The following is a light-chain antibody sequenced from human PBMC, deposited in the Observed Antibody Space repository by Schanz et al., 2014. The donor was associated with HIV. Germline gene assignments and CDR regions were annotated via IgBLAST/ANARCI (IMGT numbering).Light chain of an antibody. CDR1: QSVSSSY. Sequence: EIVLTQSPGTLSLSPGERATLSCRASQSVSSSYLAWYQQKPGQAPRLLIYGASTRATGIPARFSGSGSGTDFTLTISRLEPEDFAVYYCQQYGSSSWTFGQGTKVE. CDR3: QQYGSSSWT. J-gene: IGKJ1*01. CDR2: GAS. V-gene: IGKV3-20*01.